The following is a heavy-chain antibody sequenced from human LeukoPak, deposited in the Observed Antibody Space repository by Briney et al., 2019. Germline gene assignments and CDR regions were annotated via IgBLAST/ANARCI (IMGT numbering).Heavy chain of an antibody. D-gene: IGHD6-13*01. J-gene: IGHJ3*02. V-gene: IGHV5-51*01. Sequence: GESLKISCKGSGYSFTSYWIGWVRQMPGKGLEWMGIIYPGDSDTRYSPSFQGQVTISADKSISTAYLQWSSLKASDTAMYYCARQRSSSSWYFDAFDIWGQGTMVTVSS. CDR1: GYSFTSYW. CDR2: IYPGDSDT. CDR3: ARQRSSSSWYFDAFDI.